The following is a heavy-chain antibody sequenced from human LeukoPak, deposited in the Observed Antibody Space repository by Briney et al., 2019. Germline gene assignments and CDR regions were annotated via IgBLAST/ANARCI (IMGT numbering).Heavy chain of an antibody. CDR2: IYYSGST. CDR1: GGSISSYY. J-gene: IGHJ4*02. D-gene: IGHD6-13*01. CDR3: ARGGFGSSWYSIDY. Sequence: SETLSLTCTVSGGSISSYYWSWIRQPPGKGLEWIGYIYYSGSTNYNPSLKSRVTISVDTSKNQFSLKLSSVTAADTAVYYCARGGFGSSWYSIDYWGQGTLVTVSS. V-gene: IGHV4-59*01.